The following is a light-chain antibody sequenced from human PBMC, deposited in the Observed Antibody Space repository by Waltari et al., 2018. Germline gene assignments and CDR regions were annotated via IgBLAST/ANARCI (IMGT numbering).Light chain of an antibody. CDR3: AAWDDSLRGPV. CDR2: RNN. J-gene: IGLJ3*02. CDR1: SSNLGRTF. Sequence: QSVLPQAPSASGTPGQRVTISCSGTSSNLGRTFVFWYQLLPGMAPKLLIFRNNQRPSGVPDRFSGSKSGTSASLAISGLRSEDEADYSCAAWDDSLRGPVFGTGTKLTVL. V-gene: IGLV1-47*01.